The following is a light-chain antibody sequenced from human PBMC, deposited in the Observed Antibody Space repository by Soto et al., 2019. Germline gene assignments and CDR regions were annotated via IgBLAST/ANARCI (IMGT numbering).Light chain of an antibody. J-gene: IGKJ4*01. CDR1: QNIYSN. Sequence: IALTQSPATVSVSPGDRVTLSCWASQNIYSNLGWYQQRPGQAPRLIIYRASARPTGIPARFSGSGSGTEFTLTINSLQSEDFAVYYCQQYDAWPLTFGGGTKVDIK. CDR3: QQYDAWPLT. V-gene: IGKV3-15*01. CDR2: RAS.